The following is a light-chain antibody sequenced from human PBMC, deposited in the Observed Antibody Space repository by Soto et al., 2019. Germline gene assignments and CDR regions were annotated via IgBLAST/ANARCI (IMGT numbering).Light chain of an antibody. CDR1: SSDVGGSNY. V-gene: IGLV2-14*03. J-gene: IGLJ1*01. Sequence: QSALTQPASVSGSPGQSITISCTGTSSDVGGSNYVSWYQQHPGKAPKLIIFDVSHRPSGFSNRFSGSKSGNTASLTISGFQAEDEADYYCSSYTSSSTDVFGTGTKLTVL. CDR3: SSYTSSSTDV. CDR2: DVS.